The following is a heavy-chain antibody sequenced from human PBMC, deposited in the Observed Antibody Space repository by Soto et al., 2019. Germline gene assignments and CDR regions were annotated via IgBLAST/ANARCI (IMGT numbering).Heavy chain of an antibody. CDR3: ARDLGYYDTPRMGSY. Sequence: GGSLRLSCAASGFTFSSHEMNWVRQAPGKGLEWVSYISSSGSTIYYADSVKGRFTISRDNAKNSLYLQMNSLRAEDTAVYYCARDLGYYDTPRMGSYWGQGTLVTVSS. D-gene: IGHD3-22*01. CDR1: GFTFSSHE. J-gene: IGHJ4*02. CDR2: ISSSGSTI. V-gene: IGHV3-48*03.